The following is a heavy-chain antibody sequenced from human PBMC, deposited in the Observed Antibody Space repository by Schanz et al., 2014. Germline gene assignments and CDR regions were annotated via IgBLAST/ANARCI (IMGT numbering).Heavy chain of an antibody. Sequence: EVQLVESGGGFVHPGGSLGLSCVVSGFTVSSDHMSWVRQAPGKGPEWVSTIYASGATYYADSVKRRFTISRDISKNTLHLQVTSLRAEDTAIYYCARDGNYYGSRNYYKTPYYFDYWGQGTLVTVSS. J-gene: IGHJ4*02. CDR1: GFTVSSDH. D-gene: IGHD3-10*01. CDR2: IYASGAT. V-gene: IGHV3-66*01. CDR3: ARDGNYYGSRNYYKTPYYFDY.